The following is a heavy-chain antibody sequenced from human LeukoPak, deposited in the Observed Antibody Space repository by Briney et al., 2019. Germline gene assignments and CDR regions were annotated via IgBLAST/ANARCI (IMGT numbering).Heavy chain of an antibody. CDR1: GLTLSNYA. CDR3: AKPLTGGGSWPPFDS. J-gene: IGHJ4*02. CDR2: ISGSGGTT. Sequence: AGGSLRLSCAASGLTLSNYAMSWVRQAPGKGLEWVSAISGSGGTTYYADSVKGRFTISRDNAKRSLYLQMNSLRDEDTAVYYCAKPLTGGGSWPPFDSWGQGTLVTVSS. D-gene: IGHD2-15*01. V-gene: IGHV3-23*01.